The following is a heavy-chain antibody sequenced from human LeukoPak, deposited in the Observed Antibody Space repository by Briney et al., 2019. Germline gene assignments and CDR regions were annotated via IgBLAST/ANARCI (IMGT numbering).Heavy chain of an antibody. V-gene: IGHV4-39*07. CDR2: IYYSGST. D-gene: IGHD1-26*01. CDR1: GGSISSSSYY. CDR3: ARDLGGARHNWFDP. J-gene: IGHJ5*02. Sequence: SETLSLTCTVSGGSISSSSYYWSWIRQPPGKGLEWIVSIYYSGSTYYNPSLKSRVTISVDTSKNQFSLKLSSVTAADTAVYYCARDLGGARHNWFDPWGQGTLVTVSS.